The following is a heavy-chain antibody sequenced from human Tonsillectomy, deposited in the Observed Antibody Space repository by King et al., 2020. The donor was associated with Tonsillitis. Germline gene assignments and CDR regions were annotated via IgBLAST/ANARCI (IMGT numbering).Heavy chain of an antibody. CDR1: GFTVSSNY. Sequence: DVQLVESGGGLIQPGGSLRLSCAASGFTVSSNYMSWVRQAPGKGLEWVSVIYSGGSTSYAATVKGRFTISSDNSKNTLYLQMNSLRAEDTGVYYCARELGSAFDIWGQGTMVTVSS. CDR3: ARELGSAFDI. V-gene: IGHV3-53*01. CDR2: IYSGGST. J-gene: IGHJ3*02. D-gene: IGHD7-27*01.